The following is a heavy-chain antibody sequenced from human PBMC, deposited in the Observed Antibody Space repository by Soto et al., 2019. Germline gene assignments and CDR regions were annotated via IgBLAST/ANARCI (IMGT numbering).Heavy chain of an antibody. V-gene: IGHV4-4*02. J-gene: IGHJ4*02. D-gene: IGHD3-22*01. Sequence: QVQLQESGPGLVKPSGTLSLTCAVSGGSIGSTNWWSWVRQPSGKGLEWIGEIFHTGSTNYNPSLKSRVPIAMDKAKNQISLELRSVNAADTAVYYCARRSSHDTSVDWGQGTLVTVSS. CDR2: IFHTGST. CDR3: ARRSSHDTSVD. CDR1: GGSIGSTNW.